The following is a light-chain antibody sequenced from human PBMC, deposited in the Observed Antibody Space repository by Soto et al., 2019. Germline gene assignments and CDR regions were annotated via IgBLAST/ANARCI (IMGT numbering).Light chain of an antibody. J-gene: IGLJ1*01. CDR3: CSYAGSYTHV. CDR2: DVS. CDR1: SSDVGGYFY. Sequence: QSALTQPRSVSGSPGQSVTISCTGTSSDVGGYFYVSWYQQHPGKAPKLMIYDVSKRPSGVPDRFSGSKSGSTASLTISGLQAEDEADYYCCSYAGSYTHVFGTGTKLTVL. V-gene: IGLV2-11*01.